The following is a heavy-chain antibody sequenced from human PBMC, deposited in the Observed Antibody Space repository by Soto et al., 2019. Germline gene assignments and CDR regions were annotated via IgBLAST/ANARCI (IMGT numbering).Heavy chain of an antibody. Sequence: QVHLVESGGGVVQPGRSLRLSCVASGFTFSRYDFHWVRQPPGEGLEWVAVISIDGNTKFYADSVKSRFTIYRDNSKSTLYLDMNSLRGDDTAVYYCARDFVLGATDYLDYWGQGTLVTVSS. D-gene: IGHD2-8*02. CDR2: ISIDGNTK. J-gene: IGHJ4*02. CDR1: GFTFSRYD. CDR3: ARDFVLGATDYLDY. V-gene: IGHV3-30-3*01.